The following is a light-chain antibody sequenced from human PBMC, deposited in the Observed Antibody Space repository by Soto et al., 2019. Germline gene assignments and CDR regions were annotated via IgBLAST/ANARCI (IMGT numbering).Light chain of an antibody. CDR2: AAS. J-gene: IGKJ4*01. Sequence: AIRMTQSPSSFSASTGDRVTITCRASQGISTYLAWFQQKPRKAPKLLIYAASTLQNGVPSRFSGSGSGTDFTLTISSLQSEDFATYHCQQYYSYPSFGGGTKVDIK. CDR3: QQYYSYPS. CDR1: QGISTY. V-gene: IGKV1-8*01.